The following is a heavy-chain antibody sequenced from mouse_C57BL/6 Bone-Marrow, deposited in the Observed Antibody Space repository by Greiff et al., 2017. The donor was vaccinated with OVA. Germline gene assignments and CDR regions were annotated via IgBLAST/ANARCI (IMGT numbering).Heavy chain of an antibody. D-gene: IGHD2-5*01. CDR2: IYPGSGST. Sequence: VQLQQSGAELVKPGASVKMSCKASGYTFTSYWITWVKQRPGQGLEWIGDIYPGSGSTNYNEKFKSKATLTVDTSSSTAYMQLSSLTSEDSAVYYCARGYSNYGGFAMDYWGQGTSVTVSS. CDR3: ARGYSNYGGFAMDY. V-gene: IGHV1-55*01. CDR1: GYTFTSYW. J-gene: IGHJ4*01.